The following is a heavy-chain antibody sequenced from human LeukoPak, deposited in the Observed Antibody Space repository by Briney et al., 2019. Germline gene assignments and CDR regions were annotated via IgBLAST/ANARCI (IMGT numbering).Heavy chain of an antibody. J-gene: IGHJ4*02. CDR1: GFTFSSYS. V-gene: IGHV3-21*01. Sequence: GGSPRLSCAASGFTFSSYSMNWVRQAPGKGLEWVSSISSSSSYIYYADSVKGRFTISRDNAKNSLYLQMNSLRAEDTAVYYCASAYDILTAYFDYWGQGTLVTVSS. CDR2: ISSSSSYI. CDR3: ASAYDILTAYFDY. D-gene: IGHD3-9*01.